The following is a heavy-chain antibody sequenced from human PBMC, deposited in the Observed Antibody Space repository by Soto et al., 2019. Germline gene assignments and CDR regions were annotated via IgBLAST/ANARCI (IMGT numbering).Heavy chain of an antibody. Sequence: PGASLKISCKGSGYSFPNCWIGGLRQIPGNGLEWMGIIYPDDSVARYSSSFQFEFTISADNSITTASLQWSSLKASLIAMYYCARHSHRASSNWSFDSCRQRKRV. D-gene: IGHD3-16*02. CDR1: GYSFPNCW. CDR3: ARHSHRASSNWSFDS. CDR2: IYPDDSVA. V-gene: IGHV5-51*01. J-gene: IGHJ3*02.